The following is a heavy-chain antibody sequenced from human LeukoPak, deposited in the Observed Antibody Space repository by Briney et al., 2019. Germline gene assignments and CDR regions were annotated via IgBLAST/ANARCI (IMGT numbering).Heavy chain of an antibody. V-gene: IGHV6-1*01. D-gene: IGHD3-10*01. J-gene: IGHJ4*02. Sequence: SQTLSLTCAISGDSVSSNSAAWNWIRQSPSRGLEWLGRTYYRSKWYNDYAVSVKSRITINPDTSKNQFSLQLNSVTPEDTAVYYCARGRLEYYYGSGSYFSTSDYFDYWGQGTLVTVSS. CDR1: GDSVSSNSAA. CDR3: ARGRLEYYYGSGSYFSTSDYFDY. CDR2: TYYRSKWYN.